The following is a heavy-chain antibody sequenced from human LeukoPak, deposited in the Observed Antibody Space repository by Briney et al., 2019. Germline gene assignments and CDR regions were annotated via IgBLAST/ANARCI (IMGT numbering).Heavy chain of an antibody. V-gene: IGHV3-11*01. CDR3: AKIPYYYGSGSSYYFDY. J-gene: IGHJ4*02. D-gene: IGHD3-10*01. CDR1: GFTLSDYY. Sequence: GGSLRLSCAASGFTLSDYYMSWIRQAPGKGLEWVSYISSSGSTIYYADSVKGRFTISRDNAKNSLYLQMNSLRAEDTAVYYCAKIPYYYGSGSSYYFDYWGQGTLVTVSS. CDR2: ISSSGSTI.